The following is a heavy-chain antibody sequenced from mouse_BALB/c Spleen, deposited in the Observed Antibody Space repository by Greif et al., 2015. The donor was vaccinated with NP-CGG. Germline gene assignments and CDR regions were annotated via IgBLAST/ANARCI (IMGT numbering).Heavy chain of an antibody. CDR2: IYPGDGDT. J-gene: IGHJ1*01. CDR1: GYAFSSYW. Sequence: QVQLQQSGAELVRPGSSVKISCKASGYAFSSYWMNWVKQRPGQGLEWIGQIYPGDGDTNYNGKFKGKATLTADKSSSTAYMQLSRLTSEDSAVYFCARDDYGSRYFDVWGAGTTVTVSS. D-gene: IGHD1-1*01. V-gene: IGHV1-80*01. CDR3: ARDDYGSRYFDV.